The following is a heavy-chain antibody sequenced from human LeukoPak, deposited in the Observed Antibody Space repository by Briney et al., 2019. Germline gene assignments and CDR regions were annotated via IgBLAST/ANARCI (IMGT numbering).Heavy chain of an antibody. CDR3: ARHEPRNSPFDY. Sequence: SETLSLTCAVSGASISRSTYYWGWTRQTPGKGLEWIASLYYTGTIVYNPSLESRVTMSVDMSKNHFSLKLRSVTAADTAVYYCARHEPRNSPFDYWGQGTLVTVSS. CDR2: LYYTGTI. CDR1: GASISRSTYY. V-gene: IGHV4-39*01. D-gene: IGHD1-14*01. J-gene: IGHJ4*02.